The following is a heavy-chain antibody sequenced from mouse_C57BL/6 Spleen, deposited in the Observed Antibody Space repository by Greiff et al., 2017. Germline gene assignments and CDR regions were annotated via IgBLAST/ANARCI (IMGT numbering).Heavy chain of an antibody. J-gene: IGHJ3*01. CDR2: ISSGSSTI. CDR3: ARDGSSYPAWFAY. D-gene: IGHD1-1*01. CDR1: GFTFSDYG. Sequence: DVQLVESGGGLVKPGGSLKLSCAASGFTFSDYGMHWVRQAPEQGLEWVAYISSGSSTIYYADTVKGRFTVSRDNAKNTLFLQMTSLRSEDTAMYYCARDGSSYPAWFAYWGQGTLVTVSA. V-gene: IGHV5-17*01.